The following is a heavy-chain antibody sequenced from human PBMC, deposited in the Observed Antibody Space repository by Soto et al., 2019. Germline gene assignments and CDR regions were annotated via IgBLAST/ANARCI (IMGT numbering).Heavy chain of an antibody. CDR2: ISYDGSNK. D-gene: IGHD1-26*01. V-gene: IGHV3-30*18. J-gene: IGHJ4*02. Sequence: PGGSLRLSCAASGFTFTSYGMHWVRQAPGKGLEWVAVISYDGSNKYYADSVKGRFTISRDNSKNTLSLLMNSLRAEDTAVYFCAKVEYSGSYFDYWGQGTLVTVYS. CDR1: GFTFTSYG. CDR3: AKVEYSGSYFDY.